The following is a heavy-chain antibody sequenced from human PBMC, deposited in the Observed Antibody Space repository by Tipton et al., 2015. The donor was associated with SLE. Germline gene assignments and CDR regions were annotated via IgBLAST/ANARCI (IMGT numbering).Heavy chain of an antibody. D-gene: IGHD6-13*01. CDR1: GVSISSGSYY. V-gene: IGHV4-61*02. J-gene: IGHJ5*02. Sequence: LRLSCTVSGVSISSGSYYWGWIRQPAGKGLGWIGCIYTSGSTHDNPSLKRRVTLTVDTSKNQFSLKLSPVTAADTAVYYCARDGISSSWGTVNWFDPWGQGTLVTVSS. CDR3: ARDGISSSWGTVNWFDP. CDR2: IYTSGST.